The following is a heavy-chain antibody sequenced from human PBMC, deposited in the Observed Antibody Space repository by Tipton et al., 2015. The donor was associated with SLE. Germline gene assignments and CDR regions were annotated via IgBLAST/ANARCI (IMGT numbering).Heavy chain of an antibody. J-gene: IGHJ4*02. CDR2: IYYSGST. V-gene: IGHV4-59*11. CDR3: ARALILTGYGY. D-gene: IGHD3-9*01. Sequence: TLSLTCTVSGGSISSHYWSWIRQPPGKGLEWIGYIYYSGSTNYNPSLKSRVTISVDTSKNQFSLKLSSVTAADTAVYYCARALILTGYGYWGQGTLVTVSS. CDR1: GGSISSHY.